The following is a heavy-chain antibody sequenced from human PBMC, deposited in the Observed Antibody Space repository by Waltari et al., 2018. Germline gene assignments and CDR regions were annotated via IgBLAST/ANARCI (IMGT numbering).Heavy chain of an antibody. CDR3: ARELLVVTSPYYGLDV. CDR2: VNPNSGDP. Sequence: QVHLMQSGAEVKKPGASVKVSCKTSGYTFTGYYMHWVRQAPGQGLEWMGWVNPNSGDPNYAQKFQGRVTMTRYTSISTAYMELSRLRSDDAAVYFCARELLVVTSPYYGLDVWGQGTTVTVSS. V-gene: IGHV1-2*02. J-gene: IGHJ6*02. D-gene: IGHD2-15*01. CDR1: GYTFTGYY.